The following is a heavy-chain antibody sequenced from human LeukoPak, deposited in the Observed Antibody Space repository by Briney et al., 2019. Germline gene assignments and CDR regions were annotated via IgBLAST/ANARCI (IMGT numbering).Heavy chain of an antibody. CDR2: IYYSGST. CDR3: ARLYYGDDY. J-gene: IGHJ4*02. V-gene: IGHV4-59*01. CDR1: GGSISSYY. Sequence: SETLSLTCTVSGGSISSYYWSWIRQPPGKGLEWMGYIYYSGSTNYNPSLKSRVTISVDTSKTQFSLKLSSVTAADTAVYYCARLYYGDDYWGQGTLVTVSS. D-gene: IGHD3-22*01.